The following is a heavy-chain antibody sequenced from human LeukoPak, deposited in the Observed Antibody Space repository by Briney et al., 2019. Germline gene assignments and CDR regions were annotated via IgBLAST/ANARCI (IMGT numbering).Heavy chain of an antibody. Sequence: APETLSLTCSVSGGSISGHYWTWIRQPPGKGLEWIGQIHYTGKPDYNPSLKSRITRSVDTSKNQVSLQVSSVTAADSAIYYCARFGVDYDMDVWGHGTTVTVFS. J-gene: IGHJ6*02. CDR2: IHYTGKP. D-gene: IGHD3-16*01. CDR3: ARFGVDYDMDV. V-gene: IGHV4-59*11. CDR1: GGSISGHY.